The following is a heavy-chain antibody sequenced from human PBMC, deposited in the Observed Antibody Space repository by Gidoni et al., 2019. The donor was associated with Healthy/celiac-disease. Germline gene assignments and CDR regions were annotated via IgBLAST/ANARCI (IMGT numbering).Heavy chain of an antibody. J-gene: IGHJ4*02. V-gene: IGHV3-30*04. D-gene: IGHD6-13*01. CDR3: ARGLSIAAAGLPFDY. CDR2: ISYDGSNK. CDR1: GFTFSSYA. Sequence: QVQLVASGGGVVQPGRSLRLSCPASGFTFSSYAMHWVRQAPGTGLEWVAVISYDGSNKYYADSVKGRFTISRDNSKNTLYLQMNSLRAEDTAVYYCARGLSIAAAGLPFDYWGQGTLVTVSS.